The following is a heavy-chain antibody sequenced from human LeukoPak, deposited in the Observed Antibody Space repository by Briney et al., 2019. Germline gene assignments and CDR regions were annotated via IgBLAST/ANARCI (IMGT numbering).Heavy chain of an antibody. D-gene: IGHD3-22*01. J-gene: IGHJ3*02. V-gene: IGHV3-21*01. CDR3: ARHRGRRYYDSSGYWPDDAFDI. CDR1: GFTFSSYS. CDR2: ISSSSSYI. Sequence: GGSLRLSCAASGFTFSSYSMNWVRQAPGKGLEWVSSISSSSSYIYYADSVKGRFTISRDNAKNSLYLQMNSLRAEDMAVYYCARHRGRRYYDSSGYWPDDAFDIWGQGTMVTVSS.